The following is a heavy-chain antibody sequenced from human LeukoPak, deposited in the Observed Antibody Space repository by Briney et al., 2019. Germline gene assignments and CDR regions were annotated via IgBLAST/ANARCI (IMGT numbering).Heavy chain of an antibody. CDR2: IYYSGST. J-gene: IGHJ3*02. CDR1: GGSISCYY. V-gene: IGHV4-59*08. Sequence: SETLSLTCTVSGGSISCYYWSWIRQPPGKGLEWIGYIYYSGSTNYNPSLKSRVTISVDTSKNQFSLKLSSVTAADTAVYYCARTRTDSSGYFNAFDIWGQGTMVTVSS. CDR3: ARTRTDSSGYFNAFDI. D-gene: IGHD3-22*01.